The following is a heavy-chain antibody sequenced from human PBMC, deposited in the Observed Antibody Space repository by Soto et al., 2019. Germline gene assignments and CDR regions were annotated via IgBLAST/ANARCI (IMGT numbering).Heavy chain of an antibody. J-gene: IGHJ3*02. CDR1: GFTFSSYW. V-gene: IGHV3-74*01. CDR3: ARDGYYDFWSGYSSRGAFDI. D-gene: IGHD3-3*01. CDR2: INSDGSST. Sequence: SLRLSCAASGFTFSSYWMHWVRQAPGKGLVWVSRINSDGSSTSYADSVKGRFTISRDNAKNTLYLQMNSLRAEDTAVYYCARDGYYDFWSGYSSRGAFDIWGQGTMVTVSS.